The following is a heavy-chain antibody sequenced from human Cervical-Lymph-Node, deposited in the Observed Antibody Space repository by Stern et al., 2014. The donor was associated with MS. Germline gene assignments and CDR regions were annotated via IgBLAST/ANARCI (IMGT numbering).Heavy chain of an antibody. CDR3: ARGSGSYNPYYYHGMDV. D-gene: IGHD1-26*01. V-gene: IGHV1-2*04. CDR1: GYTFTDYY. CDR2: INPSSGGA. J-gene: IGHJ6*02. Sequence: QLVQSGAEVKKPGASVTVSCKASGYTFTDYYIHWVRQAPGQGLEWMGWINPSSGGANSARKFQGWVTMISDTSFSTAYMEMSRLKSDDTAVYYCARGSGSYNPYYYHGMDVWGQGTTVTVSS.